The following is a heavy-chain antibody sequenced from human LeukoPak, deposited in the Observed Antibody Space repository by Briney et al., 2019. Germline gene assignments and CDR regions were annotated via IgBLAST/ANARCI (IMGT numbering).Heavy chain of an antibody. CDR2: VYNSGST. J-gene: IGHJ4*02. CDR1: GGSISTYY. Sequence: KASETLSLTCIVSGGSISTYYWSWIRQPPGKGLEWIGYVYNSGSTNYNPSLMSRVTMSVDTSKNQFSLRLSSVTAADTAVYCCARDRISSAGYDYWGQGTLVTVSS. CDR3: ARDRISSAGYDY. V-gene: IGHV4-59*01. D-gene: IGHD6-6*01.